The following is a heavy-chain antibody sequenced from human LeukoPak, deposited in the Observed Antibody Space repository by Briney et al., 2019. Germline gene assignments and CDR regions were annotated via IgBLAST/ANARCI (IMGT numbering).Heavy chain of an antibody. Sequence: SETLSLTCTVSGGSISSYYWSWIRRPPGKGLEWIGYIYYSGSTNYNPSLKSRVTISVDTSKNQFSLKLSSVTAADTAVYYCARVYDSSGYYPYYFDYWGQGTLVTVSS. CDR3: ARVYDSSGYYPYYFDY. J-gene: IGHJ4*02. CDR2: IYYSGST. D-gene: IGHD3-22*01. V-gene: IGHV4-59*01. CDR1: GGSISSYY.